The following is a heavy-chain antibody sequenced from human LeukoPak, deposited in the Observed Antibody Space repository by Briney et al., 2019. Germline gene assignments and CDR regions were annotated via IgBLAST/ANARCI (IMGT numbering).Heavy chain of an antibody. J-gene: IGHJ4*02. V-gene: IGHV1-2*02. Sequence: ASVKVSCKTSGYTFTDFYLHWVRQAPGQGPEWMGRISLKTRVSNHAQRIQGRVTMTRDASINTTYMELNRLTNDDTAMYYCARAAGRRTTSYYFDYWGQGTLVTVSS. D-gene: IGHD1-14*01. CDR2: ISLKTRVS. CDR1: GYTFTDFY. CDR3: ARAAGRRTTSYYFDY.